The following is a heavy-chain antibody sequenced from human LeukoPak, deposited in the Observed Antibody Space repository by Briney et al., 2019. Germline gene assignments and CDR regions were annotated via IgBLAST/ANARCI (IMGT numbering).Heavy chain of an antibody. CDR3: ASQKAVAGFDP. Sequence: GSLRLSCAASGFPFSSYTMNWVRQAPGKGLEWVSSISSGSSYIHYADSVKGRFTISRDNAKNSLYLHMNSLRAEDTAVYYCASQKAVAGFDPWGQGTLVTVSS. D-gene: IGHD6-19*01. CDR1: GFPFSSYT. CDR2: ISSGSSYI. V-gene: IGHV3-21*01. J-gene: IGHJ5*02.